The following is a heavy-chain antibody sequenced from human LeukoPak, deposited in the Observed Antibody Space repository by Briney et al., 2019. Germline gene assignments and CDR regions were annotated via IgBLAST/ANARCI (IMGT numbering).Heavy chain of an antibody. D-gene: IGHD6-13*01. CDR3: ARGFSGAAAGTGGWFDP. Sequence: SETLSLTCAVYGGSFSGYYWSWIRQPPGNGLEWIGEINHSGSTNYNPSLKSRVTISVDTSKNQFSLKLSSVTAADTAVYYCARGFSGAAAGTGGWFDPWGQGTLVTVSS. CDR1: GGSFSGYY. J-gene: IGHJ5*02. V-gene: IGHV4-34*01. CDR2: INHSGST.